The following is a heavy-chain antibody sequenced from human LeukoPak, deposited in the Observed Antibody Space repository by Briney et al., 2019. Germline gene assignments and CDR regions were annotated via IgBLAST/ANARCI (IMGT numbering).Heavy chain of an antibody. Sequence: PGGSLRLSCAVSGFTLSTYGMHWLRQPPGKWPGSVALIRHDGSENYHAESVKGRFTISRDTAENSVYLQMNSLRPEDTAVYYCAKDLTTLATPSYYYYVDVWGKGTTVTVSS. D-gene: IGHD4-23*01. CDR2: IRHDGSEN. CDR1: GFTLSTYG. CDR3: AKDLTTLATPSYYYYVDV. J-gene: IGHJ6*03. V-gene: IGHV3-33*03.